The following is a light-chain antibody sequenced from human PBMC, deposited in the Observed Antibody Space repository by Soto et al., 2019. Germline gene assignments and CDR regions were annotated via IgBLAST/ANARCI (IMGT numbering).Light chain of an antibody. CDR2: GNS. Sequence: QSVLTQPPSVSGAPGKRVTISCTGSSSNIGAGYDVHWYQQLPGTAPKLLIYGNSNRPSGVPDRFSGSKSGTSASLAITGLQAEDEADYYCQSYDSSLSGSHVVFGGGTKVTVL. J-gene: IGLJ2*01. CDR1: SSNIGAGYD. V-gene: IGLV1-40*01. CDR3: QSYDSSLSGSHVV.